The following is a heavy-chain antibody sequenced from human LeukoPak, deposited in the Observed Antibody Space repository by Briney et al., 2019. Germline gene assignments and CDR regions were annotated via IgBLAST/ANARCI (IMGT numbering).Heavy chain of an antibody. D-gene: IGHD6-19*01. V-gene: IGHV4-4*07. CDR3: ARVSPVTVAGFDY. CDR2: IYVGGSS. Sequence: SETLSLTCTVSGDSLSGFSWNWIRQSAGKGLEWIGRIYVGGSSNYNPSLRGRVTMSVDMSTNQFSLKLRTLTAADTATYYCARVSPVTVAGFDYWGQGVWVTVSS. J-gene: IGHJ4*02. CDR1: GDSLSGFS.